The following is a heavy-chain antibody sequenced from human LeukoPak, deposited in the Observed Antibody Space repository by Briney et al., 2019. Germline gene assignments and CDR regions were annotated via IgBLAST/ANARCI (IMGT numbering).Heavy chain of an antibody. CDR1: GYSISSGYH. J-gene: IGHJ4*02. Sequence: PSETLSLTCTVSGYSISSGYHWGWIRQPPGKGLEWIGTIYHSGSTYYNPSLKSRVTISTDTSKNQFSLKLSSVTAADTAVYYCARTYNYDTIGYYFDYWGQGALITVSS. V-gene: IGHV4-38-2*02. D-gene: IGHD3-22*01. CDR2: IYHSGST. CDR3: ARTYNYDTIGYYFDY.